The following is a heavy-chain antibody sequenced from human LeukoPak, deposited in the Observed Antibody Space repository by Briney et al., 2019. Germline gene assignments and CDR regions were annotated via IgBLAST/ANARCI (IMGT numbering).Heavy chain of an antibody. Sequence: PSQTLSLTCTVSGGSISSGGYYWSWIRQPPGKGLEWIGSIYYSGSTYYNPSLKSRVTISVDTSKNQFSLKLSSVTAADTAVYYCARGWRYYDSSGPEDYWGRGTLVTVSS. CDR1: GGSISSGGYY. D-gene: IGHD3-22*01. J-gene: IGHJ4*02. CDR2: IYYSGST. CDR3: ARGWRYYDSSGPEDY. V-gene: IGHV4-39*07.